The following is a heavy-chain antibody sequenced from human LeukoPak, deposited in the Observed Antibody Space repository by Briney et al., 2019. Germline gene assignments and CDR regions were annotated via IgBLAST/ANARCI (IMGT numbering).Heavy chain of an antibody. CDR2: INHSGST. D-gene: IGHD4-11*01. J-gene: IGHJ6*03. V-gene: IGHV4-34*01. CDR3: ASSWNDYSNSYYYYYMDV. Sequence: PSETLSLTCAVYGGSFSGYYWSWIRQPPGKGLEWVGEINHSGSTNYNPSLKSRVTISVDTSKNQFSLKLSSVTAADTAVYYCASSWNDYSNSYYYYYMDVWGKGTTVTVSS. CDR1: GGSFSGYY.